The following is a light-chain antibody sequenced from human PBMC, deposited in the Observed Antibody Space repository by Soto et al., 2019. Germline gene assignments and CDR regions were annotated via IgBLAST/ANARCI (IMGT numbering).Light chain of an antibody. V-gene: IGKV2-28*01. CDR1: QSLLHSNGYNY. CDR2: LGS. Sequence: DIVMAQSPLSLPVTPGEPASISGRTSQSLLHSNGYNYLDWYLQKPGQSPQLLIYLGSNRASGVPDRFSGTGSGTDCTLKISRVEAEDVGVYYCMQAIQTQYTFGQGTKLEI. CDR3: MQAIQTQYT. J-gene: IGKJ2*01.